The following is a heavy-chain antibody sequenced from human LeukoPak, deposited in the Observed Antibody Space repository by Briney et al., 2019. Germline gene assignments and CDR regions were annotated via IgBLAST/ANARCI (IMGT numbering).Heavy chain of an antibody. CDR2: ITGSGGST. CDR3: AKVFSTASCNEGRWFDP. CDR1: GFIFSLYA. V-gene: IGHV3-23*01. D-gene: IGHD2-2*01. Sequence: GGSLSLSCAASGFIFSLYAMSWLRQVPGKGLEWVSAITGSGGSTYYADSGRGRLTISRDNSKNTLYLQMNSLRAEDTAVYYCAKVFSTASCNEGRWFDPWGQGPLVTVSS. J-gene: IGHJ5*02.